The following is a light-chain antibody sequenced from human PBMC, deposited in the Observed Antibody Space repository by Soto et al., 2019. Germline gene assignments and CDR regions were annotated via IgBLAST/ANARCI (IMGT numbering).Light chain of an antibody. V-gene: IGLV1-44*01. J-gene: IGLJ2*01. CDR2: SDN. CDR3: AAWDVSLVV. CDR1: SSNIGTNT. Sequence: QSVLTQPPSASGTPGQRVTIPCSGSSSNIGTNTVIWYQQLPGAAPKLLIYSDNQRPSGVPDRFSGSKSGTSASLAISGLQSEYEADYYCAAWDVSLVVFGGGTKVTVL.